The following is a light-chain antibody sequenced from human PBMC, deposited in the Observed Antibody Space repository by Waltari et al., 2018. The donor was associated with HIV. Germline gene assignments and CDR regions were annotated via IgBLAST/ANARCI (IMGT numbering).Light chain of an antibody. CDR2: WAS. V-gene: IGKV4-1*01. Sequence: DIVMTQSPDSLAVSMGERDTIYCQFSQCLLSTSNNKNYFAWYQQKPGQPPKLLIYWASTRESGVPDRFSGSGSGTHFTLTVTSLQAEDVAVYYCQQYYGAPLTFGGGTKVEI. CDR3: QQYYGAPLT. CDR1: QCLLSTSNNKNY. J-gene: IGKJ4*01.